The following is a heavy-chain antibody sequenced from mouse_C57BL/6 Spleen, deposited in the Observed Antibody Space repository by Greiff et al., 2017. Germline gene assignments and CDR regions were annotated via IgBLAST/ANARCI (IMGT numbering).Heavy chain of an antibody. CDR2: IDPSDSET. Sequence: LVESGAELVRPGSSVKLSCKASGYTFTSYWMHWVKQRPIQGLEWIGNIDPSDSETHYNQKFKDKATLTVDKSSSTAYMQLSSLTSEDSAVYYCARSTMIKRYFDVWGTGTTVTVSS. D-gene: IGHD2-4*01. CDR1: GYTFTSYW. J-gene: IGHJ1*03. V-gene: IGHV1-52*01. CDR3: ARSTMIKRYFDV.